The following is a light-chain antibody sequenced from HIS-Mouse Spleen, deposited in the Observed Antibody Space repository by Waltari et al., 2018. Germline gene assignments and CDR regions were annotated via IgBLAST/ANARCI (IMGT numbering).Light chain of an antibody. CDR2: DVS. Sequence: QSALTQPRSVSGSPGQSVTISCTGTTSAVGVYNYCSWYQQHPGKAPKLMIYDVSKRPSGVPDRFSGSKSGNTASLTISGLQAEDEADYYCCSYAGSYRVFGTGTKVTVL. CDR3: CSYAGSYRV. V-gene: IGLV2-11*01. CDR1: TSAVGVYNY. J-gene: IGLJ1*01.